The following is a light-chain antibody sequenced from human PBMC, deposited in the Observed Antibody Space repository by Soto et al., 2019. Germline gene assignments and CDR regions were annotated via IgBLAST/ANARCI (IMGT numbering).Light chain of an antibody. V-gene: IGKV3-20*01. J-gene: IGKJ2*01. Sequence: EIVLTQSPGTLSLSPGERATLSCRASQSVSGSYLAWYQQKPGQSPRLLIYGSSDMATGIPDRFSGSGSGTDFTLTISRVEPEDFAVYYCQQYGRSPPYTFGQGTKLEIK. CDR2: GSS. CDR1: QSVSGSY. CDR3: QQYGRSPPYT.